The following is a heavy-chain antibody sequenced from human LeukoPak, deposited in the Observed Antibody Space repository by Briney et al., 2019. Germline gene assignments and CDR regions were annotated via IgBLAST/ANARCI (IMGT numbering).Heavy chain of an antibody. J-gene: IGHJ4*02. CDR2: ISRGGST. D-gene: IGHD4-17*01. CDR3: GLSTTKATTRTIDY. Sequence: SETLSLTCAVYGGSFSVYYWSWIRQPPGKGLEWIGEISRGGSTNYCPSLKSRVTISLDTSKNQVSLKLSSVTAADTAMYYCGLSTTKATTRTIDYWGQGALVTVSS. CDR1: GGSFSVYY. V-gene: IGHV4-34*01.